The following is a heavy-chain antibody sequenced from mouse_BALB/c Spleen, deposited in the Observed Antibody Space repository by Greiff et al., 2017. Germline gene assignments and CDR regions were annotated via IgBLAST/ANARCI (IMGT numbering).Heavy chain of an antibody. Sequence: DVQVEEPGGGLVQPGGSLRLSCATSGFTFTDYYMSWVRQPPGKALEWLGFIRNNANGYTTEYSASVKGRFTISRDNYQSILYLQINTLRPRNSATKDFAVDSPNRYFDVWGAGTTLTVSS. CDR3: AVDSPNRYFDV. CDR1: GFTFTDYY. CDR2: IRNNANGYTT. J-gene: IGHJ1*01. V-gene: IGHV7-3*02.